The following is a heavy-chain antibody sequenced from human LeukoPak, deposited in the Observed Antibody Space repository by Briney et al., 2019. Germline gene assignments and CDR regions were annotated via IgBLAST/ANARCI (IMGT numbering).Heavy chain of an antibody. D-gene: IGHD3-22*01. CDR3: ARDVYYYDRSAFDI. J-gene: IGHJ3*02. CDR2: IYTSGST. Sequence: TLSLICTVSGGSINSGSYFWSWIRQPAGKGVEWIGRIYTSGSTNYNPSLKSRVTISMDTSKNQFSLKLSSVTAADTAVYYCARDVYYYDRSAFDIWGQGTMVTVSS. V-gene: IGHV4-61*02. CDR1: GGSINSGSYF.